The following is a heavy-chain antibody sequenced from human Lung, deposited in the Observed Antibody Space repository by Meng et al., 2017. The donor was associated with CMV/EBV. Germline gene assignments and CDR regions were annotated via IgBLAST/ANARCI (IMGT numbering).Heavy chain of an antibody. V-gene: IGHV1-18*01. CDR3: ARREGWFDS. CDR1: GYTFTSYG. CDR2: TSTYNGIT. Sequence: KVSCKASGYTFTSYGISWVRQAPGQGLEWLGWTSTYNGITNYAQNLQGRVTMTTDTSTSTAYMALRSLRHDDTAVYYCARREGWFDSWGQGTLVTVSS. J-gene: IGHJ5*01.